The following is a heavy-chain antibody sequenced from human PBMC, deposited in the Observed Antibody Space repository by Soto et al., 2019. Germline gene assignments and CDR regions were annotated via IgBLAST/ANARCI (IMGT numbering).Heavy chain of an antibody. V-gene: IGHV3-9*01. CDR1: GFTFEDYV. CDR2: ISWDGYSI. D-gene: IGHD3-3*01. CDR3: SRSWSGSTSGRVDV. J-gene: IGHJ6*02. Sequence: EVQLVESGGGLVPPGRSLRLSCVGSGFTFEDYVMHWVRQVPGKGLEWVSHISWDGYSIGYAGSVRGRFTISRDNAKNALVLQMNSLRPEDTAMYYCSRSWSGSTSGRVDVWGQGTTGTVSS.